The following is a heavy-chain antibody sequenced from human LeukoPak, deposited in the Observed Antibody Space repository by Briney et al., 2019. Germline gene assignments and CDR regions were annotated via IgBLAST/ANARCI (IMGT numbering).Heavy chain of an antibody. Sequence: GGSLKISCKGSGYSFTSYWISWVRQMPGKGLEWMGRIDPSDSYTNYSPSFQGHVTISADKSISTAYLQWSSLKASDTAMYYCAREGNGYCSGGSCGNWFDPWGQGTLVTVSS. J-gene: IGHJ5*02. CDR3: AREGNGYCSGGSCGNWFDP. D-gene: IGHD2-15*01. CDR1: GYSFTSYW. V-gene: IGHV5-10-1*01. CDR2: IDPSDSYT.